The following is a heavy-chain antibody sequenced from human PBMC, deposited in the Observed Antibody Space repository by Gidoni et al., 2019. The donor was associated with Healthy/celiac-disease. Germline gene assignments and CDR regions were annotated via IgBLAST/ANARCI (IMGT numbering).Heavy chain of an antibody. CDR3: ANSGPGLELELPGNY. CDR1: GFTFSSYG. V-gene: IGHV3-30*18. J-gene: IGHJ4*02. CDR2: ISYEGSNK. Sequence: QVQLVESGGGVVQPGRSLRLSCAASGFTFSSYGMHWVRQAPGKGLEWVSVISYEGSNKYYADYVKGRFTISRDNSKNTLYLKRNSRRAEDTAVYYCANSGPGLELELPGNYWGQGTLVTVSS. D-gene: IGHD1-7*01.